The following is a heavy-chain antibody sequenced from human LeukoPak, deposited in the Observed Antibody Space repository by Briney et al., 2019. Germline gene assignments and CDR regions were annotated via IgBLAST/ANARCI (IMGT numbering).Heavy chain of an antibody. Sequence: GGSLRLSCAASGFTFSTYWMNWVRQTPGKGLEWVANIKQDGSERYYVDSVKGRFTISRDNAKNSLYLQMNSLRAEDTAVHYCVGSGSYTVWGQGTLVTVSS. D-gene: IGHD1-26*01. J-gene: IGHJ4*02. V-gene: IGHV3-7*01. CDR2: IKQDGSER. CDR1: GFTFSTYW. CDR3: VGSGSYTV.